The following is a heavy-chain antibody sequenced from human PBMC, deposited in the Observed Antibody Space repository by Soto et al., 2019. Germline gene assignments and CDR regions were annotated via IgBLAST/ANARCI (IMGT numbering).Heavy chain of an antibody. CDR1: GFDFRIYA. V-gene: IGHV3-23*01. J-gene: IGHJ4*02. CDR2: MIGDGTSW. Sequence: EVQLLESGGGLAQAGGSLRLSCAASGFDFRIYAMNWVRQSPGKGLEWVAVMIGDGTSWDYADSVRGRFTISRDNSKHTLYLQMNSPRAEDTAVYYCAKDLRPDGRYDCDYWGQGTLVTVSS. D-gene: IGHD1-1*01. CDR3: AKDLRPDGRYDCDY.